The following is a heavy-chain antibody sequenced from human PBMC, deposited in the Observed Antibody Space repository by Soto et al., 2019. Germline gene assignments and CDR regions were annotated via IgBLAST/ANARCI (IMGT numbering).Heavy chain of an antibody. CDR3: ARDDFPPYSSSSRGFDF. Sequence: ASETLSLTCTVSGGSIGSYYWSWIRQSPGKGLEWIGSIYYSGDANYNPSLKSRVTTSIDPSKKQFSLVLSPVTAADTAIYYCARDDFPPYSSSSRGFDFWGQGALVTVSS. V-gene: IGHV4-59*01. CDR1: GGSIGSYY. J-gene: IGHJ4*02. D-gene: IGHD6-6*01. CDR2: IYYSGDA.